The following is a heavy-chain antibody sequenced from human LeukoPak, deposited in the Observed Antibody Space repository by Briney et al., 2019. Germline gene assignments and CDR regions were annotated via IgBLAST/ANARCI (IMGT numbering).Heavy chain of an antibody. CDR3: AEHTGHRLVGPTNYFDY. D-gene: IGHD1-26*01. CDR2: ISGYNGNT. V-gene: IGHV1-18*01. Sequence: ASVRVSCKASGYIFTNYYITWVRQAPGQGLEYMGWISGYNGNTNYAQTLQGRVTMTTDTSTSTAYMELRSLRSDDTAVYYCAEHTGHRLVGPTNYFDYWGQGTLVTVSS. J-gene: IGHJ4*02. CDR1: GYIFTNYY.